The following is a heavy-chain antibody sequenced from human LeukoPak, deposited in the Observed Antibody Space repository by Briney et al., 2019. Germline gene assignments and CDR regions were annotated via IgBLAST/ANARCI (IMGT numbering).Heavy chain of an antibody. D-gene: IGHD6-19*01. CDR3: ARIGGRSPDHDY. V-gene: IGHV3-30*04. J-gene: IGHJ4*02. CDR1: GFTVSSNS. CDR2: ISYDGSNK. Sequence: GGSLRLSCTVSGFTVSSNSMSWVRQAPGKGLEWVAVISYDGSNKYYADSVKGRFTISRDNSKNTLYLQMNSLRAEDTAVYYCARIGGRSPDHDYWGQGTLVTVSS.